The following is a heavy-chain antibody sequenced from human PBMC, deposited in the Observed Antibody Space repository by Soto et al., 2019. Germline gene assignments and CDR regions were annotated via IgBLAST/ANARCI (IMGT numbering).Heavy chain of an antibody. Sequence: QVQLVESGGGVVQPGRSLRLSCAASGFTFSSYGMHWVRQAPGKGLEWVAVIWYDGSNKYYADSVKGRFTISRDNSKNTLYLQMNSLRAEDTAVYYCAREVGTQWLASNAEYFQHWGQGTLVTVSS. J-gene: IGHJ1*01. CDR1: GFTFSSYG. V-gene: IGHV3-33*01. CDR2: IWYDGSNK. CDR3: AREVGTQWLASNAEYFQH. D-gene: IGHD6-19*01.